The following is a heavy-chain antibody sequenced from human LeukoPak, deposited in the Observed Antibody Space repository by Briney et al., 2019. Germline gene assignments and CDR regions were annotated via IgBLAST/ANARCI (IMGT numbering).Heavy chain of an antibody. CDR2: ISWNSGSI. D-gene: IGHD6-6*01. CDR3: AKDYSNSPYYFDY. CDR1: GFTFSSYS. Sequence: GGSLRLSCAASGFTFSSYSMNWVRQAPGKGLEWVSGISWNSGSIGYADSVKGRFTISRDNAKNSLYLQMNSLRAEDTALYYCAKDYSNSPYYFDYWGQGTLVTVPS. J-gene: IGHJ4*02. V-gene: IGHV3-9*01.